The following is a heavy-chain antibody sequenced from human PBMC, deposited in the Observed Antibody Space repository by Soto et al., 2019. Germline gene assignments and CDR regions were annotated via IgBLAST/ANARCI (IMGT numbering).Heavy chain of an antibody. V-gene: IGHV3-21*01. CDR1: GFTFSSYS. D-gene: IGHD6-13*01. J-gene: IGHJ6*02. CDR3: ASLGSNWPYGMDV. CDR2: ISSSSSYI. Sequence: EVQLVESGGGLVKPGGSLRLSCAASGFTFSSYSMNWVRQAPGKGLEWVSSISSSSSYIYYAGSVKGRFTISRDNAKNSLYLQMTSLRAEDTAVYYCASLGSNWPYGMDVWGQGTTVTVSS.